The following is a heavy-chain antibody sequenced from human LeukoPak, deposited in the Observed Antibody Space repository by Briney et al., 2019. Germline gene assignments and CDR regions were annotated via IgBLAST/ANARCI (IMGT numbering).Heavy chain of an antibody. D-gene: IGHD3-10*01. CDR3: VRDGIRDIPGIITIRYDY. Sequence: SGGSLRLSCSASAFTFSVYWMTWVRQAPGKGLEWVATIKEDGSDKYYVDSVRGRFTISRDNAENSLYLLMNSLTAEDTALYYCVRDGIRDIPGIITIRYDYWGQGTLVTVSS. CDR1: AFTFSVYW. CDR2: IKEDGSDK. V-gene: IGHV3-7*05. J-gene: IGHJ4*02.